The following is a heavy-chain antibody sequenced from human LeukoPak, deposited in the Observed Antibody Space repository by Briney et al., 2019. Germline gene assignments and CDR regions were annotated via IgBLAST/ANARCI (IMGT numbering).Heavy chain of an antibody. V-gene: IGHV4-61*02. CDR1: GGSISSGSYY. D-gene: IGHD3-22*01. Sequence: SETLSLTCTVSGGSISSGSYYWSWIRQPAGKGLEWIGRIYTSGSTNYNPSLKSRVTISVDTSKNQFSLKLSSVTAADTAVYYCARDNDGYYYDSSGYYLYWGQGTLVTVSS. CDR3: ARDNDGYYYDSSGYYLY. CDR2: IYTSGST. J-gene: IGHJ4*02.